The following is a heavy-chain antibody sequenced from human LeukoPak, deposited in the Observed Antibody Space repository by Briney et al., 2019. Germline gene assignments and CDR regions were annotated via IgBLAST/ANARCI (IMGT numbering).Heavy chain of an antibody. CDR2: ISYDGSNK. CDR1: GFTFSSYA. V-gene: IGHV3-30*04. CDR3: ARVRAVVTPLFDY. J-gene: IGHJ4*02. D-gene: IGHD4-23*01. Sequence: GGSLRLSCAASGFTFSSYAMHWVRQAPGKGLEWVAVISYDGSNKYYADSVKGRFTISRDNSKNTLYLQMNSLRAEDTAVYYCARVRAVVTPLFDYWGQGTLVTVSP.